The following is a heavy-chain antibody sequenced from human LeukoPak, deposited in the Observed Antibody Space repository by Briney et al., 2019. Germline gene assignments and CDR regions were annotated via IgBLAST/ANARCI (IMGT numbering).Heavy chain of an antibody. J-gene: IGHJ4*02. CDR2: IKQDGSEK. CDR1: GFTFSSYW. D-gene: IGHD6-13*01. V-gene: IGHV3-7*01. CDR3: AREYSSSPNFFDS. Sequence: GGSLRLSCAASGFTFSSYWMSWVRQAPGKGLEWVANIKQDGSEKYYVDSVKGRFTISRDNAKNSLYLQMNSLRAEDTAVYYCAREYSSSPNFFDSWGQGTLVTVSS.